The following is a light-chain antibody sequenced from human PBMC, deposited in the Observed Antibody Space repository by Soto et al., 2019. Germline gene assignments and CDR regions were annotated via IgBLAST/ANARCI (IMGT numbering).Light chain of an antibody. CDR2: AAS. Sequence: DIQLTQSPSFLSASVGDRVTITCRASQGISSYLAWYQQKPGKAPKLLIYAASTLQSGGPSGFSGSGSGTELTLTISSLQPEDFATSYCQQLNSYLPITCGRGTRLEIK. J-gene: IGKJ5*01. CDR1: QGISSY. CDR3: QQLNSYLPIT. V-gene: IGKV1-9*01.